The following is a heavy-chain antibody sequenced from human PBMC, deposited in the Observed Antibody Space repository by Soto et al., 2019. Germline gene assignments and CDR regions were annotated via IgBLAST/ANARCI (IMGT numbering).Heavy chain of an antibody. J-gene: IGHJ2*01. CDR1: GFTFSSYA. V-gene: IGHV3-23*01. Sequence: EVQLLESGGGLVQPGGSLRLSCAASGFTFSSYAMSWVRQAPGKGLEWVSAISGSGGSTYYADSVKGRFTISRDNSKNTLYLQMHSLRAEDTAVYYCAKDGEDGYNYWYFDLWGHGTLVTVSS. CDR2: ISGSGGST. D-gene: IGHD5-12*01. CDR3: AKDGEDGYNYWYFDL.